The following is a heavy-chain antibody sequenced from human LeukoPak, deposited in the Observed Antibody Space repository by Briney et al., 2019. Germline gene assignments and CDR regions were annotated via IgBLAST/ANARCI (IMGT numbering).Heavy chain of an antibody. D-gene: IGHD5-24*01. J-gene: IGHJ3*02. CDR1: RFTFSSYS. V-gene: IGHV3-21*01. CDR2: ISGSSSYI. CDR3: AKEGRWLQLGGAFDI. Sequence: PGGSLRLSCAASRFTFSSYSMSWVRQAPGKGLEWVSSISGSSSYIYYADSVKGRFSISRDNSKNTLYLQMSSLRPEDTAVYYCAKEGRWLQLGGAFDIWGQGTMVTVSS.